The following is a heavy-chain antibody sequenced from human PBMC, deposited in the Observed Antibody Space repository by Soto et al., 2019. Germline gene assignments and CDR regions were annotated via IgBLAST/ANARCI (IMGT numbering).Heavy chain of an antibody. CDR3: VDSSSSPDAFDI. Sequence: QVQLVQSGAEVKKPGSSVKVSCKASGGTFSSYAISWVRQAPGQGLEWMGGIIPIFGTANYAQKFQGRVTITADEATSTAYMELSSLRSEDTAVYYCVDSSSSPDAFDIWGQGTMVTVSS. J-gene: IGHJ3*02. CDR2: IIPIFGTA. CDR1: GGTFSSYA. V-gene: IGHV1-69*12. D-gene: IGHD6-6*01.